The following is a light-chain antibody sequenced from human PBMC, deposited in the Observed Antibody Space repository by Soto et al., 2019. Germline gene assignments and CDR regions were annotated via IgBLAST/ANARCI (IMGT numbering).Light chain of an antibody. CDR1: QSVTSSF. CDR3: QQYGSSAYT. Sequence: EIVLTQSPGTLSLSPGERATLSCRASQSVTSSFLAWYQQKLGQAPRLLIYGASSRATGIPDRFSGSGSGTDFTLTISSLEPEDFAVYYCQQYGSSAYTFGQGTKLEIK. CDR2: GAS. V-gene: IGKV3-20*01. J-gene: IGKJ2*01.